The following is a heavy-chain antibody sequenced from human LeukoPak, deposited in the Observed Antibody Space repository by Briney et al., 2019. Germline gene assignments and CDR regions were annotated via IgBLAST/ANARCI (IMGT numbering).Heavy chain of an antibody. V-gene: IGHV1-18*01. Sequence: ASVKVSCKASGYTFTSYGISWVRQAPGQGLEWMGWISAYNGNTNYAQKLQGRVTMTTDTSTSTAYMELRSLRSDDTAVYYCARDLSGNYYDSSGYYAFDIWGQGTMVTVSS. CDR2: ISAYNGNT. CDR3: ARDLSGNYYDSSGYYAFDI. J-gene: IGHJ3*02. D-gene: IGHD3-22*01. CDR1: GYTFTSYG.